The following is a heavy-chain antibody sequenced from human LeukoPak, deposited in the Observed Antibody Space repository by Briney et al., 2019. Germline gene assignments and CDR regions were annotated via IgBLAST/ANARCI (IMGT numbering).Heavy chain of an antibody. CDR2: INPIFGTA. Sequence: SVKVSCKASGGTFSSDAISWVRQAPGQGLEWMGGINPIFGTANYAQKFQGRVTITTDESTSTAYMELSSLRSEDTAVYYCARQYSSSWYCWFDPWGQGTLVTVSS. J-gene: IGHJ5*02. CDR1: GGTFSSDA. CDR3: ARQYSSSWYCWFDP. V-gene: IGHV1-69*05. D-gene: IGHD6-13*01.